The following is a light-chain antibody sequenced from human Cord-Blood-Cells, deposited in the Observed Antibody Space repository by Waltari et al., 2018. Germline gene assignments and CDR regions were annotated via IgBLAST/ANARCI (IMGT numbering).Light chain of an antibody. V-gene: IGKV2-28*01. CDR2: LGS. J-gene: IGKJ2*01. CDR1: QSLLHSNGYNY. Sequence: IVMTQSPLSLPVTPGEPAPIPCRSSQSLLHSNGYNYLDWYLQKPGQSPQLLIYLGSSRASGVPDRFSGSGSGTDFTLKISRVEAEDVGVYYCMQALQTPYTFGQGTKLEIK. CDR3: MQALQTPYT.